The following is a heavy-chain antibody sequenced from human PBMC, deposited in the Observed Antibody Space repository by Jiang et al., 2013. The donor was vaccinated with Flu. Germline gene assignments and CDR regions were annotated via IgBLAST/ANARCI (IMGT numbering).Heavy chain of an antibody. D-gene: IGHD6-19*01. V-gene: IGHV4-34*01. CDR2: INDSGST. CDR1: GGSFSGYY. J-gene: IGHJ4*02. CDR3: ARGSRWLDALDS. Sequence: TCAVYGGSFSGYYWTWIRQPPGKGLEWIGEINDSGSTKYSPSLTGRVTISVDTSKNRFSLNLTSVTAADTAVYYCARGSRWLDALDSWGQGTPVTVSS.